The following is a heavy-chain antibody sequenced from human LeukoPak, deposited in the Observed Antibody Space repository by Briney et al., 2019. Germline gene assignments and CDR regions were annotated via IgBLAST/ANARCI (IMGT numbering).Heavy chain of an antibody. CDR3: ARAPVILEWFLGAGDPLNPDY. D-gene: IGHD3-3*01. CDR1: GGTFSSYA. J-gene: IGHJ4*02. V-gene: IGHV1-69*06. Sequence: GASVKVSCKASGGTFSSYAISWVRQAPGQGLEWMGGIIPIFGTANYAQKFQGRVTITADKSTSTAYMELSRLRSDDTAVYYCARAPVILEWFLGAGDPLNPDYWGQGTLVTVSS. CDR2: IIPIFGTA.